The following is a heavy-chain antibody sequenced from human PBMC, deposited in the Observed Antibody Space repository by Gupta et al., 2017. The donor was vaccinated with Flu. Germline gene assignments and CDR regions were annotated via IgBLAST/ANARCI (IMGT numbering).Heavy chain of an antibody. V-gene: IGHV3-33*08. D-gene: IGHD2-2*02. Sequence: QVQLVESGGGVVQPGRPLRLSCAASGLPLSSNAMHWVRQAPGKGLEWVAIIWYDGSKKYYADSVKGRCSISRDMSNNTLYLQIDSLRAEDTAVYYCARDYCSSTSCYTYYFEFWGQGTLVTVSS. J-gene: IGHJ4*02. CDR3: ARDYCSSTSCYTYYFEF. CDR1: GLPLSSNA. CDR2: IWYDGSKK.